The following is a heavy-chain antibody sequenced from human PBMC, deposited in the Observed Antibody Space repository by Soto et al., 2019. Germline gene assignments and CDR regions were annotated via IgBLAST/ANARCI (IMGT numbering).Heavy chain of an antibody. CDR1: GFTFSSYG. J-gene: IGHJ4*02. D-gene: IGHD1-26*01. V-gene: IGHV3-30*18. Sequence: QVQLVESGGGVVQPGRSLRLSCAASGFTFSSYGMHWVRQAPGKGLEWVAVISYDGSNKYYADSVKGRFTISRDNSKNTLYLQMNSLRAEDTAVYYCAKDQWQGVGAALDYWGQGTLVTVSS. CDR2: ISYDGSNK. CDR3: AKDQWQGVGAALDY.